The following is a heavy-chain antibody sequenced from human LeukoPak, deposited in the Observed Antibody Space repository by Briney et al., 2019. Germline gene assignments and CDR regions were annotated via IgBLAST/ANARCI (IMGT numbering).Heavy chain of an antibody. CDR1: GFTCDDYA. CDR2: ISWNSRSI. Sequence: GGSLTLSGAASGFTCDDYAMQWVRPAPGEGLEWVSGISWNSRSIGYADSVKGRFTISRDNAKNSLYLQMNSLRAEDTALYYCAKDMARFAAAGSLNDYWGQRTLVTVSS. V-gene: IGHV3-9*01. J-gene: IGHJ4*02. CDR3: AKDMARFAAAGSLNDY. D-gene: IGHD6-13*01.